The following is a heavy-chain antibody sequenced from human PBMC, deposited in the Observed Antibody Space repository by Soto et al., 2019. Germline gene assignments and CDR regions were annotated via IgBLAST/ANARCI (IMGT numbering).Heavy chain of an antibody. D-gene: IGHD3-22*01. Sequence: QVQLVQSGAEVKKPGASVKVSCKASGYTFTSYGISWVRQAPGQGLEWMGWISAYNGNTNYAQKLQGRVTMTTDTTTSTAYMELRSLRSDDTAVYYCASRGQVDSSGIYFDYWGQGTLVTVSS. CDR3: ASRGQVDSSGIYFDY. V-gene: IGHV1-18*01. J-gene: IGHJ4*02. CDR1: GYTFTSYG. CDR2: ISAYNGNT.